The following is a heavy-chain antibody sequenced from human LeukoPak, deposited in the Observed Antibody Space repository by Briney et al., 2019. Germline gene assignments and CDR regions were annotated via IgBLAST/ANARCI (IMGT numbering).Heavy chain of an antibody. CDR1: GYTFTGYY. Sequence: ASVKLSCKASGYTFTGYYMHWVRQAPGQGLEWMGWINPNSGGTNYAQKFQGRVTMTRDTSISTAYMELSRLRSDDTAVYYCARGKRGSGWFYYMDVWGKGTTVTVSS. J-gene: IGHJ6*03. V-gene: IGHV1-2*02. CDR3: ARGKRGSGWFYYMDV. CDR2: INPNSGGT. D-gene: IGHD6-19*01.